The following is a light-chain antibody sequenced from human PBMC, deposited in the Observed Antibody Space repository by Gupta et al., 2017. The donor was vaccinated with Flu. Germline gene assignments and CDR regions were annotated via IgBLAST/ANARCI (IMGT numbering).Light chain of an antibody. CDR3: SSYAGRNTLI. V-gene: IGLV2-8*01. CDR1: SSDVGGYDS. CDR2: DVH. J-gene: IGLJ2*01. Sequence: SALTQPPSASGSPGQSVTISCTGTSSDVGGYDSVSWYQQYPGKTPKLVIYDVHRRPSGVPDRFSGSKSGNTASLTVSGLQSEDEADYYCSSYAGRNTLIFGGGTALTVL.